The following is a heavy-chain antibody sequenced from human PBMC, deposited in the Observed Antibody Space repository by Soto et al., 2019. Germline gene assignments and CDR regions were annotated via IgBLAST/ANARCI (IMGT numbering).Heavy chain of an antibody. V-gene: IGHV3-9*01. CDR2: ISWNSGSI. J-gene: IGHJ4*02. CDR3: AKDMSIGINYGILDY. Sequence: EVQLVESGGGLVQPGRSLRLSCAASGFTFDDYAMHWVRQAPGKGLEWVSGISWNSGSIGYADSVKGRFTISRDNATNSLYLQMNSLRAEDTALYYCAKDMSIGINYGILDYWGQGTLVTVSS. CDR1: GFTFDDYA. D-gene: IGHD3-10*01.